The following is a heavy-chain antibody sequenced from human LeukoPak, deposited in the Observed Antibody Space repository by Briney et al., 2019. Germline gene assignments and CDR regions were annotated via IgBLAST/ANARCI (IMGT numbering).Heavy chain of an antibody. CDR2: ISGSGGGT. J-gene: IGHJ6*03. CDR1: GFTFNSYA. V-gene: IGHV3-23*01. D-gene: IGHD4-17*01. Sequence: GGPLRLSCAASGFTFNSYAMTWVRQAPGKGLEWVSAISGSGGGTYFADSVKGRFTISRDNSKNTLYLQMNSLRAEDTAVYYCAKYYGDDPDYYYYMDVWGKGTTVTISS. CDR3: AKYYGDDPDYYYYMDV.